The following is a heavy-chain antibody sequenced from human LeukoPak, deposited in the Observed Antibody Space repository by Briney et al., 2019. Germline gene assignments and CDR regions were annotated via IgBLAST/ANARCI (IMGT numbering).Heavy chain of an antibody. Sequence: PGGSLRLSCAASGFTFSSYSMNWVRQAPGKGLEWVSYISSSSSTIYYADSVKGRFTISRDNAKNSLYLQMNSLRAEDTAVYYCAKDHTPGYYDSSGLPHYGMDVWGQGTTVTVSS. CDR2: ISSSSSTI. V-gene: IGHV3-48*04. D-gene: IGHD3-22*01. CDR1: GFTFSSYS. J-gene: IGHJ6*02. CDR3: AKDHTPGYYDSSGLPHYGMDV.